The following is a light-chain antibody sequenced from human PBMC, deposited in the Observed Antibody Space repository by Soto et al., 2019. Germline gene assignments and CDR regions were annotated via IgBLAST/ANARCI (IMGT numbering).Light chain of an antibody. J-gene: IGKJ5*01. V-gene: IGKV3-20*01. Sequence: EIVLTQSPGTLSLSPGERATLSCRASQSVSSSYLAWYQQKPGQAPRLLIYGASSRATGIPDRFSGSGSGTDFTLTISRLEPEDFALYYCQKYSNWPPITFGQGTRLEIK. CDR1: QSVSSSY. CDR2: GAS. CDR3: QKYSNWPPIT.